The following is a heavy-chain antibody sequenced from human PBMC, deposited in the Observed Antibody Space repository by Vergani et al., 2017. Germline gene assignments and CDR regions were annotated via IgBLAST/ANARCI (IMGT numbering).Heavy chain of an antibody. J-gene: IGHJ6*02. CDR3: AGDCTRGGCPGNYGMDV. CDR1: GFTFSDFS. Sequence: VQLVESGGGLVKPGGSLRLSCAASGFTFSDFSMSWVRQAPGKGLEWVAFIGSSGPYINYADSVKGRFIISRDNTNNSLFLQLRSLRAEDAAVYYCAGDCTRGGCPGNYGMDVWGQGATVTVSS. CDR2: IGSSGPYI. V-gene: IGHV3-21*06. D-gene: IGHD2-8*01.